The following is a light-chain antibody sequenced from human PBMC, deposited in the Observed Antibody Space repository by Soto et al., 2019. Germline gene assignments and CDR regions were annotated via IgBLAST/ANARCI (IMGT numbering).Light chain of an antibody. V-gene: IGKV1-33*01. Sequence: DIQMTQSPSSLSAAVGDRVTFTCQASQDIYKYLTWYQHKPGKAPKLLIYDASNLERGSHSRFSGIGAVAEFSLTVDSRQSEDTATYECQQYDHPPYTFAQGTRLQI. J-gene: IGKJ2*01. CDR2: DAS. CDR1: QDIYKY. CDR3: QQYDHPPYT.